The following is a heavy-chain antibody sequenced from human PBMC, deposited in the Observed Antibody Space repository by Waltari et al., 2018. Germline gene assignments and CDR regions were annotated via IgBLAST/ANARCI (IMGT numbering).Heavy chain of an antibody. CDR2: ISFNSGQI. Sequence: EVQLVESGGGLVRPGGSLSPSCVGSGISFSSYSMNWVRQAPGKSLEWVSGISFNSGQIDYADSVKGRFTISRDNNNKSMYLQMNNLGAEDTATYYCTAGVTTLWGQGTLVTVSS. CDR3: TAGVTTL. D-gene: IGHD2-21*02. V-gene: IGHV3-21*02. J-gene: IGHJ4*02. CDR1: GISFSSYS.